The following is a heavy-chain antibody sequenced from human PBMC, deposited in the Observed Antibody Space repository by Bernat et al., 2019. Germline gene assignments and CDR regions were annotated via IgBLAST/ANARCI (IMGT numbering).Heavy chain of an antibody. D-gene: IGHD6-6*01. J-gene: IGHJ4*02. V-gene: IGHV3-33*01. CDR3: ARDRAARYVDY. CDR1: GFTFRSHG. CDR2: IWYDGSNK. Sequence: QVQLVESGGGVVQSGGSLRLPCAASGFTFRSHGMHWVRQAPGKGLEWVAVIWYDGSNKYYADSAKGRFTISRDNSKNTLDLQLNNLRAEDTAVYYCARDRAARYVDYWGQGTLVTVSS.